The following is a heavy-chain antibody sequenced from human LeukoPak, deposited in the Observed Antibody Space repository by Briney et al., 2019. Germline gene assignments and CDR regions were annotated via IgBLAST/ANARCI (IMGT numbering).Heavy chain of an antibody. V-gene: IGHV1-3*01. D-gene: IGHD2-15*01. CDR2: INAGNGNT. CDR1: GYTFTSYA. Sequence: ASVKVSCKASGYTFTSYAMHWVRQAPGQRLEWMGWINAGNGNTKYSQKFQGRVTITRDTSASTAYMELSSLRSEDTAVYYCARESPKYCSGGSCYSDYYYGMDVWGQGTTVTVSS. CDR3: ARESPKYCSGGSCYSDYYYGMDV. J-gene: IGHJ6*02.